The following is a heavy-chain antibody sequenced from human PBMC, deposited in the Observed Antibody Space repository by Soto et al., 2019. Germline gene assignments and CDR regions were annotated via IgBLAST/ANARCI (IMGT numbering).Heavy chain of an antibody. CDR3: ARRNYCSSTSCVDYYYYGMDI. CDR1: GYSCASYW. D-gene: IGHD2-2*01. J-gene: IGHJ6*02. Sequence: XESLKTCCTGSGYSCASYWLSWVRQMPGNGLEWMGRSAPSDSYTNYSPSFQGHVTLSADTSISTAYLQWSSLKASDTAMYYCARRNYCSSTSCVDYYYYGMDIWGQGTTVPVSS. CDR2: SAPSDSYT. V-gene: IGHV5-10-1*01.